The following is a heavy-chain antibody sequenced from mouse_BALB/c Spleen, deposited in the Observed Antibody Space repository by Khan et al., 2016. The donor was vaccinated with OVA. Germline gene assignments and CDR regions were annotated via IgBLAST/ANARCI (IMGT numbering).Heavy chain of an antibody. D-gene: IGHD2-10*01. Sequence: QIQLVQSGPELKKPGETVKISCKASGYTFTNFGMNWVKQAPGKGLEWMGWINTHTGEPIYADDFKGRFAFSLETSASHAYLQINNLKNEDTATYFCARPPYFSDPLAYWGQGTSVTVSS. CDR3: ARPPYFSDPLAY. V-gene: IGHV9-3-1*01. J-gene: IGHJ4*01. CDR1: GYTFTNFG. CDR2: INTHTGEP.